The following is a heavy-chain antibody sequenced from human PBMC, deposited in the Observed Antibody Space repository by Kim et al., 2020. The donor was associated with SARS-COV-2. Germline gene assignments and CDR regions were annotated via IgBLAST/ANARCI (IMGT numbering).Heavy chain of an antibody. CDR2: GKT. V-gene: IGHV3-53*01. CDR3: TRMDFGDDK. J-gene: IGHJ4*02. Sequence: GKTDYADSVKGRFTISRDDSKNMIVLQMDSLRTDDTAVYYCTRMDFGDDKWGQGTRVSVSS. D-gene: IGHD4-17*01.